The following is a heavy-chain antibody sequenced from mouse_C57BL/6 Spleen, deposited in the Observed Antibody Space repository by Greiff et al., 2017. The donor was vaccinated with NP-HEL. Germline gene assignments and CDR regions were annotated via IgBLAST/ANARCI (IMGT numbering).Heavy chain of an antibody. CDR1: GYAFSSSW. J-gene: IGHJ2*01. Sequence: QVQLKESGPELVKPGASVKISCKASGYAFSSSWMNWVKQRPGKGLEWIGRIYPGDGDTNYNGKFKGKATLTADKSSSTAYMQLSSLTSEDSAVYFCARSITTVVATDYFDYWGQGTTLTVSS. V-gene: IGHV1-82*01. D-gene: IGHD1-1*01. CDR2: IYPGDGDT. CDR3: ARSITTVVATDYFDY.